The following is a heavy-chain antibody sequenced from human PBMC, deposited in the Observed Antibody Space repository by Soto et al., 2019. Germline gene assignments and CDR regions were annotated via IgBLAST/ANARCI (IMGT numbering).Heavy chain of an antibody. CDR2: ISYDGSNK. Sequence: ESGGGVVQPGRSLRLSCAASGFTFSSYGMHWVRQAPGKGLEWVAVISYDGSNKYYADSVKGRFTISRDNSKNTLYLQMNSLRAEDTAVYYCAKERSTVSRYNYYGMDVWGQGTTVTVSS. J-gene: IGHJ6*02. CDR3: AKERSTVSRYNYYGMDV. V-gene: IGHV3-30*18. CDR1: GFTFSSYG. D-gene: IGHD4-17*01.